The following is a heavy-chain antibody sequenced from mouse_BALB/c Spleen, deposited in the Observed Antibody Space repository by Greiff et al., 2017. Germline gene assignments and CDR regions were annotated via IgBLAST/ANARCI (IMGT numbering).Heavy chain of an antibody. J-gene: IGHJ3*01. D-gene: IGHD1-2*01. CDR1: GFTFSSYA. Sequence: EVQLVESGGGLVKPGGSLKLSCAASGFTFSSYAMSWVRQTPEKRLEWVATISSGGSYTYYPDSVKGRFTISRDNAKNTLYLQMSSLRSEDTAMYYCAKGTTATAWFAYWGQGTLVTVSA. V-gene: IGHV5-9-3*01. CDR2: ISSGGSYT. CDR3: AKGTTATAWFAY.